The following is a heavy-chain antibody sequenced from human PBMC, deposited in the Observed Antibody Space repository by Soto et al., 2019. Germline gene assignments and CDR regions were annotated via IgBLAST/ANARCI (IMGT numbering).Heavy chain of an antibody. D-gene: IGHD5-18*01. CDR1: GGSISNYY. V-gene: IGHV4-59*08. CDR2: IYYSGST. J-gene: IGHJ4*02. CDR3: ARHRYSYGVYYFDY. Sequence: SETLSLTCIVSGGSISNYYWSWIRQPPGKGLEWIGYIYYSGSTNYNPSLTSRVTISVDTSKNQFSLKLSSVTAADTAVYYCARHRYSYGVYYFDYWVQGTLVTVSS.